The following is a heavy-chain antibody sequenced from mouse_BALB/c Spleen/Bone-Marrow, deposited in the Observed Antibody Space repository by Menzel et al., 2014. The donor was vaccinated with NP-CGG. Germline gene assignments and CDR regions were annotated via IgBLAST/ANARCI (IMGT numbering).Heavy chain of an antibody. D-gene: IGHD2-4*01. V-gene: IGHV5-6*02. J-gene: IGHJ2*01. Sequence: EVKLVESGGDLVKPGGSLKLSCAASGFTFSSYGMSWVRQTPDKRLEWVATISSRGSYTFYPDSVKGRFTISRDNAKNTLYLQMSSLKSEDTAIYYCSRRSDYDYFDYWGRGTTLTVSS. CDR3: SRRSDYDYFDY. CDR2: ISSRGSYT. CDR1: GFTFSSYG.